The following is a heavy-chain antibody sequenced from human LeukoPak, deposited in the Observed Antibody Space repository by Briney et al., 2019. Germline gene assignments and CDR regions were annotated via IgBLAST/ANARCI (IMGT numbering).Heavy chain of an antibody. V-gene: IGHV4-59*01. CDR3: ARGQSYDYVWGSYRHRSLTN. J-gene: IGHJ4*02. D-gene: IGHD3-16*02. CDR1: GGSISSYY. CDR2: IYYSGST. Sequence: SETLSLTCTVSGGSISSYYWSWLRQPPGKGLEWIGYIYYSGSTNYNPSLKSRVTISVDTSKNQFSLKLSSVTAADTAVYYCARGQSYDYVWGSYRHRSLTNWGQGTLVTVSS.